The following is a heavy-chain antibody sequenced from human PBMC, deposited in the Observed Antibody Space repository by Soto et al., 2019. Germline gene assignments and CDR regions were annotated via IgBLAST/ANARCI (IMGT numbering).Heavy chain of an antibody. Sequence: EVRLLESGGGLVQPGGSLTLSCAASGFNFGSNAMTWVRQAPGRGPEWVSVISAGGSTDYGDSMKGRFTISRDNYRNIVYLQMNSLRADDTAVYYCATRPPHGSERSPLDFWGRGTLVIVSS. J-gene: IGHJ4*02. CDR3: ATRPPHGSERSPLDF. CDR1: GFNFGSNA. CDR2: ISAGGST. D-gene: IGHD3-10*01. V-gene: IGHV3-23*01.